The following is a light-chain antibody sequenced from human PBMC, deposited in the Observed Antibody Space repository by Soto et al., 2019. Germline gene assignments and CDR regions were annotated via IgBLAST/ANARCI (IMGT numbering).Light chain of an antibody. J-gene: IGLJ2*01. CDR3: GTWDDGLSAVV. CDR2: ENN. CDR1: SSNIGENY. V-gene: IGLV1-51*02. Sequence: QSVLTQPPSVSAAPGQTVTISCSGSSSNIGENYVSWYQQFPGIAPIFLIYENNKRSSEIPDRCSGSKSGTSATLDITGLQTGDEADYYCGTWDDGLSAVVFGGGTKLTVL.